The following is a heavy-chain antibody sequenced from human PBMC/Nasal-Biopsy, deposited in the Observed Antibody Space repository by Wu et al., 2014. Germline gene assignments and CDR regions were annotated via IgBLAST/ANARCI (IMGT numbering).Heavy chain of an antibody. CDR3: ARDTNDILTGYDLDY. CDR1: GFTFSSYA. D-gene: IGHD3-9*01. Sequence: LRLSCAASGFTFSSYAMHWVRQAPGKGLEWVAVISYDGSNKYYADSVKGRFTISRDNSKNTLYLQMNSLRAEDTAVYYCARDTNDILTGYDLDYWGQGNPGHRLL. J-gene: IGHJ4*02. CDR2: ISYDGSNK. V-gene: IGHV3-30-3*01.